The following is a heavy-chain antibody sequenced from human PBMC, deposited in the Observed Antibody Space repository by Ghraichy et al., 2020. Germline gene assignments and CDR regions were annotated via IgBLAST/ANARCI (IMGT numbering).Heavy chain of an antibody. CDR1: GFTFSSYS. CDR2: ITSSSSRI. Sequence: GGSLRLSCVASGFTFSSYSMNWVRQAPGKGLEWVSYITSSSSRIYYADSVRGRFTISRDNVKNSLYLQMNSLRDEDTAVYYCVRDPDALDYWGQGTLVTVSS. J-gene: IGHJ4*02. V-gene: IGHV3-48*02. D-gene: IGHD5-24*01. CDR3: VRDPDALDY.